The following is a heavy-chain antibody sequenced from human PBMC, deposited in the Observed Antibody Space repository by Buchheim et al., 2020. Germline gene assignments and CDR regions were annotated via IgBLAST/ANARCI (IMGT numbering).Heavy chain of an antibody. CDR2: ISYDGSNK. V-gene: IGHV3-30-3*01. CDR3: ARDMVAGSGYRNWFDP. J-gene: IGHJ5*02. Sequence: QVQLVESGGGVVQPGRSLRLSCAASGFTFSSYAMHWVRQAPGKGLEWVAVISYDGSNKYYADSVKGRFTSRDNSKNTLYLQMNSLRAEDTAVYYCARDMVAGSGYRNWFDPWGQGTL. D-gene: IGHD3-22*01. CDR1: GFTFSSYA.